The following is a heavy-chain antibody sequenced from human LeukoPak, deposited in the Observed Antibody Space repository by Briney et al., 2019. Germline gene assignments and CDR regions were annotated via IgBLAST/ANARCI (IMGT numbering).Heavy chain of an antibody. J-gene: IGHJ4*02. CDR1: GGSFSGYY. CDR2: IDHSGST. Sequence: PSETLSLTCAVYGGSFSGYYWSWIRQPPGKGLEWIGEIDHSGSTNYNPSLKSRVTISVDTSKNQFSLKLSSVTAADTAVYYCAGQHTYSSSWYQGPHYFDYWGQGTLVTVSS. D-gene: IGHD6-13*01. V-gene: IGHV4-34*01. CDR3: AGQHTYSSSWYQGPHYFDY.